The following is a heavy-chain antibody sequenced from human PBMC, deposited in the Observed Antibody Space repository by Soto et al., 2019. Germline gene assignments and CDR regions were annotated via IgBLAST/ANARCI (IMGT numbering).Heavy chain of an antibody. J-gene: IGHJ4*02. D-gene: IGHD3-3*01. CDR1: GYTFTSYG. CDR2: ISAYNGNT. V-gene: IGHV1-18*01. Sequence: ASVKVSCKASGYTFTSYGISWVRQAPGQGLEWMGWISAYNGNTNYAQKLQGRVTMTTDTSTSTAYMELRSLRSDDTAVYYCARAYYDFCSGYENEYYFDYWGQGTLVTV. CDR3: ARAYYDFCSGYENEYYFDY.